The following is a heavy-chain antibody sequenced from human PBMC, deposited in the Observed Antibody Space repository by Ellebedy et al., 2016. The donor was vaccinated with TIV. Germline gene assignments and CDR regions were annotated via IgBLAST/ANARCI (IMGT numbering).Heavy chain of an antibody. CDR1: GGSFSGYY. Sequence: SETLSLTXAVYGGSFSGYYWSWIRQPPGKGLEWIGEINHSGSTNYNPSLKSRVTISVDTSKNQFSLMLSSVTAADTAVYYCARDQDLTGDDYWGQGTLVTVSS. J-gene: IGHJ4*02. CDR2: INHSGST. D-gene: IGHD1-20*01. CDR3: ARDQDLTGDDY. V-gene: IGHV4-34*01.